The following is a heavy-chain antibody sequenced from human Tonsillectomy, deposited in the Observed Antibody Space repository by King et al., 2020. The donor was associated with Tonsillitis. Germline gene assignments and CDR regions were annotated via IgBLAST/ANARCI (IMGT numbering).Heavy chain of an antibody. CDR1: GFTFSSYS. D-gene: IGHD4-17*01. Sequence: VQLVESGGGLVKPGGSLRLSCAASGFTFSSYSMNWVRQAPGKGLEWVSSISSSRSYIYYADSVKGRFTSSRDNAKNSLYLQMNSLRAEDTAVYYCAGDDPYGDYEFDCWGQGTLVTVSS. V-gene: IGHV3-21*06. J-gene: IGHJ4*02. CDR3: AGDDPYGDYEFDC. CDR2: ISSSRSYI.